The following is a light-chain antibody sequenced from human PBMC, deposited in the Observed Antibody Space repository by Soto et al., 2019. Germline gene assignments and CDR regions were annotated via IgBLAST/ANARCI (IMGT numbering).Light chain of an antibody. CDR3: QQYGSYSPWT. CDR1: QSIGSW. J-gene: IGKJ1*01. CDR2: EAS. V-gene: IGKV1-5*03. Sequence: DLQMTQSPSTLSASVGDRVTITCRASQSIGSWLAWYQQKPGKAPKLLIYEASSLESGVPSRFSGSGSGTEITLPISSLQPDDFASYYCQQYGSYSPWTFGQGTTVEIK.